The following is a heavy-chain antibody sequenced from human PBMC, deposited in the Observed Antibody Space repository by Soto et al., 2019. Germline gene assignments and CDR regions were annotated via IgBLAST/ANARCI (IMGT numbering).Heavy chain of an antibody. D-gene: IGHD2-15*01. CDR3: ARSPSCSGGSCYPFYVDY. J-gene: IGHJ4*02. V-gene: IGHV1-69*12. Sequence: QVQLVQSGAEVKKPGSSVKVSCKASGGTFSSNAISWVLQATGQGLEWMGGIIPIFGTANYAKKFQGRVTITADESTSTAYMELSSLSSEDTAVYYCARSPSCSGGSCYPFYVDYWGQGTLVTVSS. CDR1: GGTFSSNA. CDR2: IIPIFGTA.